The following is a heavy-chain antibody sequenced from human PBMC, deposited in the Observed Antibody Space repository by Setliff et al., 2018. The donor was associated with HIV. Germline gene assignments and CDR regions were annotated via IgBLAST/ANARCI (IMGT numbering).Heavy chain of an antibody. CDR2: ISSSE. D-gene: IGHD3-22*01. V-gene: IGHV3-48*01. CDR3: ARDPGGDTSGYLIYYYDY. CDR1: GFTFSKNS. J-gene: IGHJ4*02. Sequence: GGSLRLSCAASGFTFSKNSMNWVRQAPGKGLEWISYISSSEYYGDSVKGRFTISRDNSKKTLYLQMNSLRAEDTAVYYCARDPGGDTSGYLIYYYDYWGQGTLVTVSS.